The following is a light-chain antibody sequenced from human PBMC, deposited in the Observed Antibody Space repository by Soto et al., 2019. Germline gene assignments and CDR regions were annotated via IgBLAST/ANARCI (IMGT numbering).Light chain of an antibody. CDR1: SSDVGAYDY. CDR2: DVS. Sequence: QLVLTQPASVSGSPGQSIAISCTGTSSDVGAYDYVSWYQQHPGEAPKVKIYDVSHRPSGVSDRFSGSKSGNTASLTISGLQAEDEADYYCSSYAKSGSVVFGGGTKLTVL. CDR3: SSYAKSGSVV. V-gene: IGLV2-14*01. J-gene: IGLJ2*01.